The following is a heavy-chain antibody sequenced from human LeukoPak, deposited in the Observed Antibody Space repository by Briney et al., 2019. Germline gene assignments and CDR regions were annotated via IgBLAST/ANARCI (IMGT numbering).Heavy chain of an antibody. J-gene: IGHJ4*02. CDR2: ISYGGSNK. V-gene: IGHV3-30*18. CDR3: AKDIAAAPSSTPLDY. D-gene: IGHD6-13*01. Sequence: PGGSLRLSCAASGFTFSSYGMHWVRQAPGKGLEWVAVISYGGSNKYYADSVKGRFTISRDNSKNTLYLQMNSLRAEDTAVYYCAKDIAAAPSSTPLDYWGQGTLVTVSS. CDR1: GFTFSSYG.